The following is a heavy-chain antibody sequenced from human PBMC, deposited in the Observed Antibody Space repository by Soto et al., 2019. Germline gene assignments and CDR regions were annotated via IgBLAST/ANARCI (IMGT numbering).Heavy chain of an antibody. CDR2: TYYRSKWYN. J-gene: IGHJ5*02. CDR1: GDSVSSNSVA. Sequence: SQTLSLTCVISGDSVSSNSVAWNWIRQSPSRGLEWLGRTYYRSKWYNDYAVSVKSRITINPDTSKNQFSLQLNSVTPDDTAVYYCAKGGYIVGLFDPWGQGTLVTVS. D-gene: IGHD3-16*02. V-gene: IGHV6-1*01. CDR3: AKGGYIVGLFDP.